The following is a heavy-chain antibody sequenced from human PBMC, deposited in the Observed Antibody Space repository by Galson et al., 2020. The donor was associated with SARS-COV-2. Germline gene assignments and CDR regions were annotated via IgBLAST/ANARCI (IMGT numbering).Heavy chain of an antibody. CDR3: VREGERTLDY. CDR1: GGSIKSYY. V-gene: IGHV4-39*07. Sequence: SETLSLTCTVSGGSIKSYYWGWIRQPPGKGLECIGNMDYSGSTYYNPSLKSRVTISVDTSKNQFSLKLSSVTAADTAVYYCVREGERTLDYWGQGTLVTVSS. CDR2: MDYSGST. D-gene: IGHD6-25*01. J-gene: IGHJ4*02.